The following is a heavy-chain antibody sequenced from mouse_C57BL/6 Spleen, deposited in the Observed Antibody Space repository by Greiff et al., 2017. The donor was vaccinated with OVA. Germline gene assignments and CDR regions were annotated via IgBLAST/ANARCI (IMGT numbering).Heavy chain of an antibody. CDR1: GYTFTDYY. CDR3: ARSRGNYVDYAMDY. J-gene: IGHJ4*01. D-gene: IGHD2-1*01. V-gene: IGHV1-76*01. CDR2: IYPGSGNT. Sequence: VKLQESGAELVRPGASVKLSCKASGYTFTDYYINWVKQRPGQGLEWIARIYPGSGNTYYNEKFKGKATLTAEKSSSTAYMQLSSLTSEDSAVYFCARSRGNYVDYAMDYWGQGTSVTVSS.